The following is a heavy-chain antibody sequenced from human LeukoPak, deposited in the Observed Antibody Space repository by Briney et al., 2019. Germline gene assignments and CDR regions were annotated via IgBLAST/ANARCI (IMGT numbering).Heavy chain of an antibody. CDR3: ARLTGGAVDH. D-gene: IGHD1-14*01. J-gene: IGHJ4*02. CDR2: IYYSGST. V-gene: IGHV4-39*01. Sequence: PSETLSLTCTVSGGSISRSSYCWGWIRPPPGKGLEWIGSIYYSGSTYYNPSLKSRVTISVDTSKNQFSLKLSSVIAADTAVYYCARLTGGAVDHWGQGTLVTVSS. CDR1: GGSISRSSYC.